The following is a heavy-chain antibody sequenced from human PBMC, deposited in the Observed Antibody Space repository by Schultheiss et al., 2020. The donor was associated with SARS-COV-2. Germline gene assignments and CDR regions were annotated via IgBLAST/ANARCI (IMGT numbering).Heavy chain of an antibody. CDR2: IYTSGST. J-gene: IGHJ4*02. CDR3: ASVGYSGSYS. D-gene: IGHD1-26*01. CDR1: GGSISSSSYY. V-gene: IGHV4-39*07. Sequence: SETLSLTCTVSGGSISSSSYYWGWIRQPPGKGLEWIGRIYTSGSTNYNPSLKSRVTMSVDTSKNQFSLKLSSVTAADTAVYYCASVGYSGSYSWGQGTLVTVSS.